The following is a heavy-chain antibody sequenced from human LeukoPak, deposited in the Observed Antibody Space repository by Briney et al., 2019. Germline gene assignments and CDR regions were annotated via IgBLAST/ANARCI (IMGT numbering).Heavy chain of an antibody. V-gene: IGHV4-39*02. CDR3: AREPRTTVVTPEYFQH. CDR2: IYYSGST. D-gene: IGHD4-23*01. CDR1: GGSISSSNYY. J-gene: IGHJ1*01. Sequence: SETLSLTCSVSGGSISSSNYYWGWIRQPPGKGLEWIGSIYYSGSTYYNPSLKSRVTISVDTSKNQFSLNLSSVTAADTAVYYCAREPRTTVVTPEYFQHWGQGSLVIVSS.